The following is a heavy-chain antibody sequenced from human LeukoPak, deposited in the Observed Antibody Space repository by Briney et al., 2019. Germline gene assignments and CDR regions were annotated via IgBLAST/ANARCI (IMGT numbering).Heavy chain of an antibody. J-gene: IGHJ4*02. CDR2: IYYSGTT. CDR3: ARHRGPTTEVTRDFDY. V-gene: IGHV4-59*01. Sequence: SETLSLTCTVFGASMNNYYWSWIRQPPGKGLEWIGYIYYSGTTNHNPSLKSRVTISVDTSKNQFSLKLSSVSAADTAVYYCARHRGPTTEVTRDFDYWGQGTLVTVSS. CDR1: GASMNNYY. D-gene: IGHD4-23*01.